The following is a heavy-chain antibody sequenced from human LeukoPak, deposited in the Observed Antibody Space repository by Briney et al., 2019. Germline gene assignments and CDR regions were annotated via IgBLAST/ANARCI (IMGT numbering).Heavy chain of an antibody. D-gene: IGHD3-10*01. Sequence: ASVKVSCKVSGYTLTELSMHWVRQATGQGLEWLGWMNPNSGNTGYAQNFQGRVTMTRDTSIDTAYMELTSLRYEDTAVYYCARDYYGSKSSSFDPWGQGTLVTVSS. J-gene: IGHJ5*02. CDR1: GYTLTELS. V-gene: IGHV1-8*01. CDR3: ARDYYGSKSSSFDP. CDR2: MNPNSGNT.